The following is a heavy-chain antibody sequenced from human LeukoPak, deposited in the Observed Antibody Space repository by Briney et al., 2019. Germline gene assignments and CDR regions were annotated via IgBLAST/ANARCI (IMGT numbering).Heavy chain of an antibody. D-gene: IGHD5-24*01. CDR3: TRGSAEMATITAY. CDR1: GFTFDDYA. CDR2: IRSKAYGGTT. Sequence: SLRLSXAASGFTFDDYAMHWVRQAPGKGLEWVGFIRSKAYGGTTEYAASVKGRFTISRDDSKSIAYLQMNSLKTEDTAVYYCTRGSAEMATITAYWGQGTLVTVSS. V-gene: IGHV3-49*04. J-gene: IGHJ4*02.